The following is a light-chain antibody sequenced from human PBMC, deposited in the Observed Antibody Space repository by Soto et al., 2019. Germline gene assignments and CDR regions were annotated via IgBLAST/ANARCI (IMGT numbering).Light chain of an antibody. J-gene: IGKJ1*01. Sequence: EIVLRQSPATLSVSPGERATLCCRASQSVSSNLAWYQQKPGRAPRLLIYGASTRATGMPARFSGSGSGTEFTLTISSLQSEDFAVYYCQQYNDWPPTFGQGTKVDI. CDR3: QQYNDWPPT. CDR1: QSVSSN. CDR2: GAS. V-gene: IGKV3-15*01.